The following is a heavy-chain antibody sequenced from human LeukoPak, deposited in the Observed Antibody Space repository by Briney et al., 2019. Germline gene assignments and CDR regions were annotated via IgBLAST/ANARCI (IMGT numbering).Heavy chain of an antibody. V-gene: IGHV1-18*01. D-gene: IGHD6-19*01. CDR2: INAYNGNT. J-gene: IGHJ4*02. CDR1: GYTLITYG. CDR3: AREYSSGSNIDY. Sequence: ASEKVSCKASGYTLITYGISWVRQAPGQGLEWMGWINAYNGNTNYAQKLQGRVTMTTDTSTRTAYTELRSLTSDDTAVYYCAREYSSGSNIDYWGQGTLVTVSS.